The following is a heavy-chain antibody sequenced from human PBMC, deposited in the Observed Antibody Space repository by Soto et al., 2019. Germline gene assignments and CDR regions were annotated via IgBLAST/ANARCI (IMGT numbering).Heavy chain of an antibody. CDR2: INHSGST. CDR3: ATQIGSDXQYNWFDP. V-gene: IGHV4-34*01. Sequence: ETLSLTCAVYGGSFSGYYWSWIRQPPGKGLEWIGEINHSGSTDYNPSLKSRVTISVDTSKNQFSLNLSSVTAADTAVYYCATQIGSDXQYNWFDPWGQGTLVTVSS. D-gene: IGHD3-10*01. CDR1: GGSFSGYY. J-gene: IGHJ5*02.